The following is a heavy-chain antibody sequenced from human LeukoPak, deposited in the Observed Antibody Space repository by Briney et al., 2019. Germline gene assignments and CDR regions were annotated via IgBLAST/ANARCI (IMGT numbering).Heavy chain of an antibody. CDR2: IYYSGST. CDR1: GGSISSGDYY. J-gene: IGHJ4*02. CDR3: AREPPYCSSTSCPPDY. D-gene: IGHD2-2*01. V-gene: IGHV4-30-4*08. Sequence: SGTLSLTCTVSGGSISSGDYYWSWIRQPPGKGLEWIGYIYYSGSTYYNPSLKSRVTISVDTSKNQFSLRLSSVTAADTAVYYCAREPPYCSSTSCPPDYWGQGTLVTVSS.